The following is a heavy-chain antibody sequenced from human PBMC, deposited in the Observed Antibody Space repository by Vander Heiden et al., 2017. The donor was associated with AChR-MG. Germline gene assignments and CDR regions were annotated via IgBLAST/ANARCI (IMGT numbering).Heavy chain of an antibody. D-gene: IGHD3-16*01. CDR1: GYPFTDSP. CDR3: AKDSQLGPADF. V-gene: IGHV1-2*02. J-gene: IGHJ4*02. Sequence: QVQLAQSGAEVQKPGAPVKVPCKASGYPFTDSPPPSVLQAPGQGLEWMGWIHPKSGDTNYAQKFQGRGTLTRDTSISVVYMELNRLTSDDTALYYCAKDSQLGPADFWGRGTLVTVSS. CDR2: IHPKSGDT.